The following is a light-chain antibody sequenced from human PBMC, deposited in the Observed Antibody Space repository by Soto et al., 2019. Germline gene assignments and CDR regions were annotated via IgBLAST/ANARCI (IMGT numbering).Light chain of an antibody. V-gene: IGLV1-47*02. Sequence: QSVLTQPPSASGTPGQKVFISCSGSSSNIGGTNYAYWYQQLPGAAPKLLMHSNNLRPSGVPERISGSKFGTATSLAISGLRSKDEAVYYCASWDDRLGAVIFGGGTKLTVL. CDR3: ASWDDRLGAVI. CDR2: SNN. J-gene: IGLJ2*01. CDR1: SSNIGGTNY.